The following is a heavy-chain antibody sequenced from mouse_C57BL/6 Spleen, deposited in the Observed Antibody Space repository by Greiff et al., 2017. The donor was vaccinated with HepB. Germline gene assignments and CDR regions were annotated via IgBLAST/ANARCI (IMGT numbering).Heavy chain of an antibody. CDR3: ARGGLGLAWFAY. V-gene: IGHV1-69*01. CDR1: GYTFTSYW. CDR2: IDPSDSYT. D-gene: IGHD4-1*01. Sequence: VQLQQPGAELVMPGASVKLSCKASGYTFTSYWMHWVKQRPGQGLEWIGEIDPSDSYTNYNQKFKGKSTLTVDKSSSTAYMQLSSLTSEDSAVYYCARGGLGLAWFAYWGQGTLVTVSA. J-gene: IGHJ3*01.